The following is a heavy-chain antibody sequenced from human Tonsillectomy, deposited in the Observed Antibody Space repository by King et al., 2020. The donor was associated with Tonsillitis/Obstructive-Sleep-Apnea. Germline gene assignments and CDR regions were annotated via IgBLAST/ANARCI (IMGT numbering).Heavy chain of an antibody. V-gene: IGHV3-30*18. D-gene: IGHD3-22*01. CDR2: ISYDGSNK. CDR3: AKACCGDSSGAYHFDY. Sequence: VQLVESGGGVVQPGRSLRLSCAASGFTFNSSVMHWVRQAPGKGLEWVAVISYDGSNKYYADSVKGRFTISRDNSKNTLFLQINSLRAEDTAVYYCAKACCGDSSGAYHFDYWGQGTLVTVSS. J-gene: IGHJ4*02. CDR1: GFTFNSSV.